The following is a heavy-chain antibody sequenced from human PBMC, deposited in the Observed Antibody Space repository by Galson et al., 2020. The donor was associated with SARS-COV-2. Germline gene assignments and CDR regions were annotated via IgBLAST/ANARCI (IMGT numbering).Heavy chain of an antibody. CDR1: GYSISSGYY. D-gene: IGHD1-26*01. CDR3: ARAGGVITSWGLLLPLDY. J-gene: IGHJ4*02. Sequence: SETLSLTCTVSGYSISSGYYWGWIRQPPGKGLEWIGSIYHSGSTYYNPSLKSRVTISVDTSKNQFSLKLSSVTAADTAVYYCARAGGVITSWGLLLPLDYWGQGTLVTVSS. V-gene: IGHV4-38-2*02. CDR2: IYHSGST.